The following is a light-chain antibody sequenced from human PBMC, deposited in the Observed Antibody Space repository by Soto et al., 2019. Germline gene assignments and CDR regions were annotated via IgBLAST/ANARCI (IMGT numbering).Light chain of an antibody. J-gene: IGLJ2*01. V-gene: IGLV2-23*01. CDR3: CSYAGSSTPV. CDR1: SSDVGSYNL. Sequence: QSALTQPASVSGSPGQSITISCTGTSSDVGSYNLVSWYQQHPGKAPKLMIYEGSQRPSGVSNRFSGSKSGNTASLTISGLQAEDEADYYCCSYAGSSTPVFGGGTKLTVL. CDR2: EGS.